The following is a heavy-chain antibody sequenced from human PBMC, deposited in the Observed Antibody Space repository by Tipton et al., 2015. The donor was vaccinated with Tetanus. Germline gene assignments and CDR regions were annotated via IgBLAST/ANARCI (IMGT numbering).Heavy chain of an antibody. CDR1: GFIISNNN. CDR2: INSSSRTI. D-gene: IGHD6-19*01. CDR3: ATSPREAGDY. V-gene: IGHV3-48*02. J-gene: IGHJ4*02. Sequence: SLRLSCEASGFIISNNNMNWVRQAPGKGLEWVSYINSSSRTIYYADSVQGRFTISRDNAKNSLFLQMSSLRDEDTAVYFCATSPREAGDYWGQETRVTVSS.